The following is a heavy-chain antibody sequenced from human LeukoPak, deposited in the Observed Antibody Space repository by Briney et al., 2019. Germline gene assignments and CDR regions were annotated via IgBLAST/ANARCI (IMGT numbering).Heavy chain of an antibody. V-gene: IGHV1-18*01. J-gene: IGHJ4*02. CDR1: GYPFTSYG. CDR3: ARAVIPVAVKPAFDY. D-gene: IGHD6-13*01. CDR2: ISPYNGNT. Sequence: RASVKVSCKASGYPFTSYGFSWVRQAPGQGLEWMGWISPYNGNTNYAQKLQGRVTMTSDTSTSTAYMELRSLRSDDTAVYYCARAVIPVAVKPAFDYWGQGTLVTVSS.